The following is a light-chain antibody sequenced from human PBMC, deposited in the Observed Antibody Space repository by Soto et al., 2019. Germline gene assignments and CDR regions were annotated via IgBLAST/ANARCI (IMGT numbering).Light chain of an antibody. CDR2: DAS. V-gene: IGKV3-11*01. J-gene: IGKJ4*01. CDR1: QNINSH. Sequence: EIVLTQSPTTLSLSPGERATLSCRASQNINSHLAWYQQKPGQAPRLLMYDASNRATDIPARFSGSGSGTDFTLTISSLDPEDVAVYYCQQRSNWPLTFGGGTKVEIK. CDR3: QQRSNWPLT.